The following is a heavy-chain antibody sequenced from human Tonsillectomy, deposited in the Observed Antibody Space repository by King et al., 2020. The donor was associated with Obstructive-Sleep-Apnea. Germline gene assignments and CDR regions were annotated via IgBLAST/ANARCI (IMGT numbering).Heavy chain of an antibody. D-gene: IGHD6-19*01. V-gene: IGHV3-30*04. CDR1: GFTFSSYA. CDR3: ARGRKYSSGWYISEDDAFDI. CDR2: ISYDGSNK. Sequence: QLVQSGGGVVQPGRSLRLSCAASGFTFSSYAMHWVRQAPGKGLEWVAVISYDGSNKYYADSVKGRFTISRDNSKNTLYLQMNSLRAEDTAVYYCARGRKYSSGWYISEDDAFDIWGQGTMVTVSS. J-gene: IGHJ3*02.